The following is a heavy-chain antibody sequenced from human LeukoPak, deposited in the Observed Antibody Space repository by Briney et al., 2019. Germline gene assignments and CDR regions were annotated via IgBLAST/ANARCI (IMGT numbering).Heavy chain of an antibody. J-gene: IGHJ4*02. CDR2: IYYSGIT. Sequence: PSETLSLTCTVSGVSISSDYWIWIRQPPGKGLEWIGYIYYSGITNYNPSLKSRVTISVDMSKKQFSLKLSSVTAADTAVYYCARAKPTGGFDYWGQGTLVTVSS. V-gene: IGHV4-59*01. CDR3: ARAKPTGGFDY. D-gene: IGHD4-23*01. CDR1: GVSISSDY.